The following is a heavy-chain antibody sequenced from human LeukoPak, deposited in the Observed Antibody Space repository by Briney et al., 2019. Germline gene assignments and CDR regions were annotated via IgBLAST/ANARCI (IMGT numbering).Heavy chain of an antibody. D-gene: IGHD6-13*01. CDR3: ARGQYTSTWYRGSRWFDP. J-gene: IGHJ5*02. CDR2: INAGNGNT. CDR1: GYTFTSYA. Sequence: ASVKVSCKASGYTFTSYAMHWVRQAPGQRLEWMGWINAGNGNTKYSQKFQGRVTITRDTSASTAYMELSNLTSEDTAVYYCARGQYTSTWYRGSRWFDPWGQGTLVTVSS. V-gene: IGHV1-3*01.